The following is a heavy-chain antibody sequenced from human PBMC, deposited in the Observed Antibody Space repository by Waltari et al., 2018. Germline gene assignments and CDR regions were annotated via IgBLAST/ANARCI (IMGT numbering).Heavy chain of an antibody. D-gene: IGHD3-22*01. CDR2: INAGNGNT. J-gene: IGHJ4*02. Sequence: QVQLVQSGAEVKKPGASVKVSCKASGYIFTSYAMHWVRQAPGQRLEWMGWINAGNGNTKYSQKFQGRVTITRDTSASTAYMELSSLRSEDTAVYYCARGAQRGYYDSSGYYGYWGQGTLVTVSS. CDR1: GYIFTSYA. V-gene: IGHV1-3*01. CDR3: ARGAQRGYYDSSGYYGY.